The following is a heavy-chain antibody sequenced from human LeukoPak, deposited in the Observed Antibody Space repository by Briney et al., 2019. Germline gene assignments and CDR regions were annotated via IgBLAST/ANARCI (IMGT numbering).Heavy chain of an antibody. J-gene: IGHJ4*02. V-gene: IGHV1-2*02. Sequence: ASVKVSCKASGYTFTGYYIHWVRQAPGQGLEWMGWINANRGGTKYAQKFQGRVTMTRDTSISTAYMELSRLRSDDTAVYYCAREGSGWSRDFDYWGQGTLVTVSS. D-gene: IGHD6-19*01. CDR2: INANRGGT. CDR3: AREGSGWSRDFDY. CDR1: GYTFTGYY.